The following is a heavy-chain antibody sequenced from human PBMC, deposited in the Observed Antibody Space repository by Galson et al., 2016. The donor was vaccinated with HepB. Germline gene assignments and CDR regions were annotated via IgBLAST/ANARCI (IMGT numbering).Heavy chain of an antibody. CDR3: ARGKSLLTMPWNYGLDV. CDR1: GFTFSIYD. Sequence: SLRLSCAASGFTFSIYDMHWVRQVTGKGLEWVSAIETAGDTYYPDSVKGRFTISRENAKNSLYLQMNDLRAGDTAVYYCARGKSLLTMPWNYGLDVWGKGTAVTVSS. D-gene: IGHD1-1*01. J-gene: IGHJ6*04. CDR2: IETAGDT. V-gene: IGHV3-13*01.